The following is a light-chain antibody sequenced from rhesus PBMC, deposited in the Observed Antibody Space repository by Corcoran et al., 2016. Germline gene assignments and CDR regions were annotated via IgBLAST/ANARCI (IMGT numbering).Light chain of an antibody. CDR3: QQSSNLWT. CDR1: QSVGSY. V-gene: IGKV3-24*04. CDR2: GAS. J-gene: IGKJ1*01. Sequence: ETVVTQSPATLSLSPGERATLSCRASQSVGSYLAWYQQKPGQAPRLLIYGASSRAPGIPDRFSGSGSGTDFTLTISSLEPEDVGLYYCQQSSNLWTFGQGTKVEIK.